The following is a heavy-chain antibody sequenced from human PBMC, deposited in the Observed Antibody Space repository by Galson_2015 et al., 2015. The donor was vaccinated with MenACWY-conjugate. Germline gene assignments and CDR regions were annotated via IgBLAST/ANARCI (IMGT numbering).Heavy chain of an antibody. D-gene: IGHD2/OR15-2a*01. Sequence: SLRLSCAASGITFSNAWMTWVRQAPGKGLEWVGRIKSKTHSGTPDYAAPVNGRFTISRDDSKNTVYLEMNGLKAEDTGLYYCTTDYFGQYFFDSWGQGTPVTVSS. CDR2: IKSKTHSGTP. V-gene: IGHV3-15*01. J-gene: IGHJ4*02. CDR1: GITFSNAW. CDR3: TTDYFGQYFFDS.